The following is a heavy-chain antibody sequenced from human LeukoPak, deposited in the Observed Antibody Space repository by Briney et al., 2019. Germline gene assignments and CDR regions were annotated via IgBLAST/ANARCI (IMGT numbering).Heavy chain of an antibody. J-gene: IGHJ4*02. CDR3: AKDYSFSNFN. CDR1: GFVFSNHW. V-gene: IGHV3-7*01. Sequence: PGGSLRLSCAASGFVFSNHWMTWVRQAPGKGLEWVANINECGSETYYADYVKGRFTISRDNTKKSLFLQLNSLGVEDTATYYCAKDYSFSNFNWGQGTLVTVSS. CDR2: INECGSET. D-gene: IGHD2-15*01.